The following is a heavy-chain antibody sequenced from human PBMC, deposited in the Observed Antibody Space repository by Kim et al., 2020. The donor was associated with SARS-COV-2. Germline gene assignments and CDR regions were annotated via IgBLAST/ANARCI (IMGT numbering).Heavy chain of an antibody. V-gene: IGHV1-46*01. J-gene: IGHJ6*02. Sequence: ASVKVSCKASGYTFTSYYMHWVRQAPGQGLEWMGIINPSGGSTSYAQKFQGRVTMTRDTSTSTVYMELSSLRSEDTAVYYCARDNTIFGVVTPLMDVWGQGTTVTVSS. D-gene: IGHD3-3*01. CDR2: INPSGGST. CDR1: GYTFTSYY. CDR3: ARDNTIFGVVTPLMDV.